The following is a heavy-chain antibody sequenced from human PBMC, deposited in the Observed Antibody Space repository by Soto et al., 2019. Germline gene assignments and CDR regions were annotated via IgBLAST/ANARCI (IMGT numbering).Heavy chain of an antibody. D-gene: IGHD3-16*02. CDR2: IYYSGST. J-gene: IGHJ5*02. CDR3: ARQSPYDYVWGSYRSIPWNWFDP. V-gene: IGHV4-31*03. CDR1: GGSISSGGYY. Sequence: SETLCLTCTVSGGSISSGGYYGSWIRQHPGKGLEWIGYIYYSGSTYYNPSLKSRVTISVDTSKNQFSLKLSSVTAADTAVYYCARQSPYDYVWGSYRSIPWNWFDPWGQGTLVTVSS.